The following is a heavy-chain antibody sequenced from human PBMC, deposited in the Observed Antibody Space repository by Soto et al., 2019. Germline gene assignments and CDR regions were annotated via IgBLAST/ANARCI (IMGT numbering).Heavy chain of an antibody. CDR3: AKGPRAPPPHDYGMDV. CDR2: ISGSGGST. CDR1: GFTFSSYV. V-gene: IGHV3-23*01. J-gene: IGHJ6*02. Sequence: EVQLLESGGGLVQPGGSLRVSCVASGFTFSSYVMNWVRQAPGKGLYWVSGISGSGGSTYYADSVKGRFTISRDNSKNTLHLQMNSLRGEDTAVYYCAKGPRAPPPHDYGMDVWGQGTTVTVSS.